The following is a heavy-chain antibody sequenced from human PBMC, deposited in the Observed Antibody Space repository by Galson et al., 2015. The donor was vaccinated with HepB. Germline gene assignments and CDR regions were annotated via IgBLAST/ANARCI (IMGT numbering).Heavy chain of an antibody. Sequence: SLRLSCAASGFTFSSYSMNWVRQAPGKGLEWVSSIGGSSRSTYHADAVKGRFTISRDNAKNSLYLQMGRLRDEDTAVYYCAREATGEVFDYWGQGTLVTVSS. CDR2: IGGSSRST. J-gene: IGHJ4*02. CDR1: GFTFSSYS. V-gene: IGHV3-21*01. D-gene: IGHD7-27*01. CDR3: AREATGEVFDY.